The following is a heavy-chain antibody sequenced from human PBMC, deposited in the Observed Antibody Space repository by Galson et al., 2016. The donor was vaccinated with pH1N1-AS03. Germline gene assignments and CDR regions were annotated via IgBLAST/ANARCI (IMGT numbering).Heavy chain of an antibody. CDR3: ARDPPLEIGWYFDL. CDR2: IQTTGNT. J-gene: IGHJ2*01. Sequence: SETLSLTCVVSGDSMSGYWWNWIRQPPGKGLEWIGYIQTTGNTKYNPSLKSRDTMSIDTSKNPFSLHLMSVTAADTALYYCARDPPLEIGWYFDLWGRGTLVTVSS. V-gene: IGHV4-4*09. CDR1: GDSMSGYW. D-gene: IGHD3-3*01.